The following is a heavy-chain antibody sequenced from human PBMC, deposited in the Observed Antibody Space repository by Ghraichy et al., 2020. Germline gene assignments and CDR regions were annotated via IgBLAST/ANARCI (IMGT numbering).Heavy chain of an antibody. CDR1: GFSFDIYS. CDR2: ISSVSHMI. V-gene: IGHV3-48*01. Sequence: XGSLRLSCAASGFSFDIYSMNWVRQAPGKGLEWVAYISSVSHMIYYADSVKGRFTVSRDNDKNSLVLEMNGLRAEDTAVYYCARADRSERPCSSATCYAGFYYGLDVWGPGTTVTVSS. D-gene: IGHD2-2*01. J-gene: IGHJ6*02. CDR3: ARADRSERPCSSATCYAGFYYGLDV.